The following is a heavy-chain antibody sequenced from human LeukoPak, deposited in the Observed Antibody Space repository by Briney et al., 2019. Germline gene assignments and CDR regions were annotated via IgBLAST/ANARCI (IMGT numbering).Heavy chain of an antibody. V-gene: IGHV3-74*01. CDR1: GFTFSSYW. D-gene: IGHD1-26*01. J-gene: IGHJ5*02. Sequence: GWSLRLSCAASGFTFSSYWMHWVRQAPGKGLVCDSRINSEGSSTSYADSVKGRFTISRDNAKNSLYLQLNSLRAEDTAVYYCARSLVVGATYPYHWGQGTLVNVYS. CDR3: ARSLVVGATYPYH. CDR2: INSEGSST.